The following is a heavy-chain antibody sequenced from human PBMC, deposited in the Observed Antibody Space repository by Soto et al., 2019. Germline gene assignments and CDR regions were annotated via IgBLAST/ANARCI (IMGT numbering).Heavy chain of an antibody. D-gene: IGHD2-15*01. J-gene: IGHJ6*02. CDR1: GGTLSSFINYP. CDR3: ARDRSGGHPFGFYYYYGMDV. Sequence: QMQLVQSGAEVKKPGSSVKVSCKASGGTLSSFINYPINWVRQAPGHGLEWMGYISANDGQTKYSQSFQGRFTMTRDTSTSTVYMDLRSLRSDDSAIYYCARDRSGGHPFGFYYYYGMDVWGQGTSVSVSS. V-gene: IGHV1-18*04. CDR2: ISANDGQT.